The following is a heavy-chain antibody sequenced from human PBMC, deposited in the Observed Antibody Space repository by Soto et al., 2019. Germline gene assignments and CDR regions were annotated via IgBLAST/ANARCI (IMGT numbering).Heavy chain of an antibody. CDR1: GFTFSNYA. CDR2: TSYDGNNE. J-gene: IGHJ4*01. CDR3: AKDKGVFNWATSYLDY. Sequence: PGGSLRLSCAASGFTFSNYAMHWVRQAPGKGLEWMALTSYDGNNEYYTDSVKGRFTISRDNSKNTLFLQMNRPRPEDTAVDYCAKDKGVFNWATSYLDYWGHGALFTVSS. V-gene: IGHV3-30*18. D-gene: IGHD1-1*01.